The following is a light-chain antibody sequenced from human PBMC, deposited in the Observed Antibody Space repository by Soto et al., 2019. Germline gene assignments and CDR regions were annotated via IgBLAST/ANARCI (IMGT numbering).Light chain of an antibody. CDR2: DVT. J-gene: IGLJ1*01. V-gene: IGLV2-14*01. CDR1: SSDVGGYYS. CDR3: SSYTSSSTDV. Sequence: QSALTQPASVSGSPGQSITISCTGTSSDVGGYYSVSWYQQHPGKAPKLMIYDVTNRPSGVSNRFSGSESGNTASLTISGLQAEDEADYYCSSYTSSSTDVFGTGTKLTVL.